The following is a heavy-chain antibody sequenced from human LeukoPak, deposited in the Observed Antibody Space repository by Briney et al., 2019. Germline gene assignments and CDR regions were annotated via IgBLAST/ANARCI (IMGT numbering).Heavy chain of an antibody. CDR2: IKSKTDGGTT. J-gene: IGHJ6*02. CDR3: TPSLGAYRSYYYYYGMDV. CDR1: GFTFSNAW. V-gene: IGHV3-15*01. Sequence: GGSLRLSCAASGFTFSNAWMSWVRQAPGKGLEWVGRIKSKTDGGTTDYAAHVKGRFTISRDDSKNTLYLQMNSLKTEDTAVYYCTPSLGAYRSYYYYYGMDVWGQGATVTVSS. D-gene: IGHD2-15*01.